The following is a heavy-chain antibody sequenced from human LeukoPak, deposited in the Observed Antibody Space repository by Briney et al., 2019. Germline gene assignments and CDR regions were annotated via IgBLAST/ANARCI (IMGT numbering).Heavy chain of an antibody. V-gene: IGHV3-30*02. CDR1: GFTFRSYG. Sequence: GGSLRLSCAASGFTFRSYGMHWVRQAPGKGLEWVAFIRYDGGNIYYADSVKGRFTNSRDNSKSTLYLQMNSLRPEDTAVYYCAKASNSPGSYYYYMDVWGKGTTVTVSS. CDR2: IRYDGGNI. CDR3: AKASNSPGSYYYYMDV. D-gene: IGHD1-1*01. J-gene: IGHJ6*03.